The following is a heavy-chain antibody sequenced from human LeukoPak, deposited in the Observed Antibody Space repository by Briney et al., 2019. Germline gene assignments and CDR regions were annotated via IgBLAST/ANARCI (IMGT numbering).Heavy chain of an antibody. CDR2: SNSDESVT. D-gene: IGHD3-16*01. V-gene: IGHV3-74*01. CDR1: GFTISHYW. CDR3: ARGGSYDYVWGSYPSDY. Sequence: GGSLRLSCAPSGFTISHYWMHWVRQAPGNGLVWVSRSNSDESVTTHADSVKGRFTISRDNAKNTLYLQMNSLRADETAVYYCARGGSYDYVWGSYPSDYWGQGTLVTVSS. J-gene: IGHJ4*02.